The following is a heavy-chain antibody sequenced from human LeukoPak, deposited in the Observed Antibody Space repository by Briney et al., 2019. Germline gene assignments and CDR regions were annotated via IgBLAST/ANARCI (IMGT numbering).Heavy chain of an antibody. CDR1: GFTFSSYA. CDR2: INWNGGST. CDR3: GRASEQYSSSVGY. V-gene: IGHV3-20*04. D-gene: IGHD3-22*01. J-gene: IGHJ4*02. Sequence: GGSLRLSCAASGFTFSSYAMHWVRQAPGKGLEWVSGINWNGGSTGYADSVKGRFTIARDNAKKSLYLQMNNLRAEDTAVYYCGRASEQYSSSVGYWGQGTLVTVSS.